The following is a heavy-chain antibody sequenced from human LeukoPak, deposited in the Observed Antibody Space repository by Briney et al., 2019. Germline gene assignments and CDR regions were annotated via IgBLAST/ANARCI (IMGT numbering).Heavy chain of an antibody. CDR1: GFTFSSYA. D-gene: IGHD2-15*01. J-gene: IGHJ6*02. CDR3: AKLRGGWSDGGMDV. Sequence: PGGSLRLPCAASGFTFSSYAMSWVRQAPGKGLEWVSAISGSGGSTYYADSVKGRFTISRDNSKNTLYLQMNSLRAEDTAVYYCAKLRGGWSDGGMDVWGQGTTVTVSS. V-gene: IGHV3-23*01. CDR2: ISGSGGST.